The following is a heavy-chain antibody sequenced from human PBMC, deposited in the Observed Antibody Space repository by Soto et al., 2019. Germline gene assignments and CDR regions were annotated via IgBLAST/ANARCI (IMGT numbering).Heavy chain of an antibody. CDR3: VGGNGFDY. CDR2: IKEDGSER. V-gene: IGHV3-7*01. D-gene: IGHD5-12*01. Sequence: GGSLRLSCAASGLTFSSYWMHWVRQAPGKGLEWVANIKEDGSERYYVDSVKGRFTISRDNAKNPLYLQMNSLRTEDTAVYYCVGGNGFDYWGQGTLVTVSS. CDR1: GLTFSSYW. J-gene: IGHJ4*02.